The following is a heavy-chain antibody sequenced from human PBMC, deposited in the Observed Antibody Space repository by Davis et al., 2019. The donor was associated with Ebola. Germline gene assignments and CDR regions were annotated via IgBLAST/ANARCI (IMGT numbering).Heavy chain of an antibody. CDR3: ARGAPYSSGWYWRYYYGMDV. CDR1: GFTFSSYG. J-gene: IGHJ6*04. Sequence: GESLKISCAASGFTFSSYGMHWVRQAPGQAPGKGLEWVAVIWCDGSYKYYADSVKGRFTISRDNSKNTLYLEMNSLTADDTAVYYCARGAPYSSGWYWRYYYGMDVWGKGTTVTVYS. D-gene: IGHD6-19*01. CDR2: IWCDGSYK. V-gene: IGHV3-33*01.